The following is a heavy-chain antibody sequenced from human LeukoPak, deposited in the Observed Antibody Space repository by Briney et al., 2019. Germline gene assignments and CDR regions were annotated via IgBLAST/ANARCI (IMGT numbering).Heavy chain of an antibody. CDR2: ISGSGGST. CDR3: AKALYGDSWYFQH. V-gene: IGHV3-23*01. D-gene: IGHD4-17*01. CDR1: GFTFSSYG. J-gene: IGHJ1*01. Sequence: GGSLRLSCAASGFTFSSYGMSWVRQAPGKGLEWVSAISGSGGSTYYADSVKGRFTISRDNSKNTLYLQMNSLRAEDTAVYYCAKALYGDSWYFQHWGQGTLVTVSS.